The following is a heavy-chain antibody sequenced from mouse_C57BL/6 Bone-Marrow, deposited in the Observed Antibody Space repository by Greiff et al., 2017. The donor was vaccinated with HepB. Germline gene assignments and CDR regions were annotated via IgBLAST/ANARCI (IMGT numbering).Heavy chain of an antibody. Sequence: QVQLQQSGPELVKPGASVKISCKASGYSFTSYYIHWVKQRPGQGLEWIGWIYPGSGNTKYNEKFKGKATLTADTSSSTAYMQLSSLTSEDSAVYYCARRVYYGSIPYWYFDVWGTGTTVTVSS. CDR2: IYPGSGNT. CDR3: ARRVYYGSIPYWYFDV. V-gene: IGHV1-66*01. J-gene: IGHJ1*03. D-gene: IGHD1-1*01. CDR1: GYSFTSYY.